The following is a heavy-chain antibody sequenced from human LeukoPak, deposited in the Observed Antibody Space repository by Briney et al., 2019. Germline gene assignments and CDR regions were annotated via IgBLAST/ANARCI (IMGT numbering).Heavy chain of an antibody. J-gene: IGHJ6*04. Sequence: SGGPLRLSCAASGFTFTSYAMSWVRQAPGKGLEWVSVISGGGSSTYCADSVKGRFTISRDNSKNTLYLQMNSLGGEDTALYYCAKESGQLDVWGKGTTVTVSS. CDR3: AKESGQLDV. CDR1: GFTFTSYA. CDR2: ISGGGSST. D-gene: IGHD3-3*01. V-gene: IGHV3-23*01.